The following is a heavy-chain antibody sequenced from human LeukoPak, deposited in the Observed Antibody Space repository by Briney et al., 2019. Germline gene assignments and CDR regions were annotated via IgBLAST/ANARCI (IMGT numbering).Heavy chain of an antibody. Sequence: AGSLTLSCAASGFTFSSYWMNWPRQAPGKGLAWVASINHNGNVNYYVDSVKGRFTISRDNAKNSLYLQMNSLRAEDTAIYYCARDNSGWSRDYWGQGTLVTVSS. J-gene: IGHJ4*02. CDR1: GFTFSSYW. CDR3: ARDNSGWSRDY. D-gene: IGHD6-19*01. CDR2: INHNGNVN. V-gene: IGHV3-7*01.